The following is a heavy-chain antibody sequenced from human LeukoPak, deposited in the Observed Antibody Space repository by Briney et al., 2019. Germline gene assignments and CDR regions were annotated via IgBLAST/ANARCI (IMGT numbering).Heavy chain of an antibody. Sequence: GGSLRLSCVASGFIVTSNYISWVRQAPGKGLEWVSIIYIGVHTYYADSVKGRFTISRHNSKNTLYLQMRSLRPEDTAVTYCAAFGSMVWGRGGTASSLWGQGTLVTVSS. CDR1: GFIVTSNY. D-gene: IGHD2-21*02. J-gene: IGHJ4*02. CDR2: IYIGVHT. CDR3: AAFGSMVWGRGGTASSL. V-gene: IGHV3-53*04.